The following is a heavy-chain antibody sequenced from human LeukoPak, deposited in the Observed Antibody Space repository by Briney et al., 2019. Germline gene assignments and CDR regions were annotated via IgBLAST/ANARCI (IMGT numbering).Heavy chain of an antibody. J-gene: IGHJ6*03. V-gene: IGHV1-2*02. D-gene: IGHD2-2*01. CDR2: INPNSGGT. CDR3: ARDTPVVVPAAGPLGYSYYMDV. CDR1: GYTFTGYY. Sequence: GASVKVSCKASGYTFTGYYMHWVRQAPGQGLEWMGWINPNSGGTNYAQKFQGRVTMTRDTSISTAYMELSRLRSDDTAVYYCARDTPVVVPAAGPLGYSYYMDVGGKGTTVT.